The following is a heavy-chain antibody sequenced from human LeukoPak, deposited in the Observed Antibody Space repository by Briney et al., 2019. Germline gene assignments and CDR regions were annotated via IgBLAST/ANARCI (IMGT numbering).Heavy chain of an antibody. V-gene: IGHV4-39*02. Sequence: SETLSLTCTVSGGSISSSSYYWGWIRQPPGKGLEWIGSIYYSGSTYYNPSLKSRVTISVDTSKNQFSLKLSSVTAADTAVYYCARDRAYPGLLNWYFDLWGRGTLVTVSS. D-gene: IGHD2-15*01. CDR3: ARDRAYPGLLNWYFDL. J-gene: IGHJ2*01. CDR2: IYYSGST. CDR1: GGSISSSSYY.